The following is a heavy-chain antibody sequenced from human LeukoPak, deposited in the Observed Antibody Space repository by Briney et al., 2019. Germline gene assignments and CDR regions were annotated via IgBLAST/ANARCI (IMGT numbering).Heavy chain of an antibody. Sequence: SETLSLTCAVYGGSFSGYYWSWIRQPPGKGLEWIGEINHSGSTNYNPFLKSRVTISVDTSKNQFSLKLSSVTAADTAVYYCARFGRIAAAGHKNWFDPWGQGTLVTVSS. D-gene: IGHD6-13*01. CDR2: INHSGST. J-gene: IGHJ5*02. CDR1: GGSFSGYY. CDR3: ARFGRIAAAGHKNWFDP. V-gene: IGHV4-34*01.